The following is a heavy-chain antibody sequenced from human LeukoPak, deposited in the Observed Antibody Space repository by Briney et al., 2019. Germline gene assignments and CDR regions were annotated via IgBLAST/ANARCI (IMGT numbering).Heavy chain of an antibody. V-gene: IGHV3-30*18. Sequence: GGSLRLSCTGSGFTFDSYGIHWVRQAPGKGLEWVAVISYDGSKIHYSDSVKGRFTISRDNSKNTLYLQMNSLRPEDTAMFYCAKQREPYGSESYYGYWGQGTLVTVSS. CDR2: ISYDGSKI. CDR1: GFTFDSYG. D-gene: IGHD3-10*01. J-gene: IGHJ4*02. CDR3: AKQREPYGSESYYGY.